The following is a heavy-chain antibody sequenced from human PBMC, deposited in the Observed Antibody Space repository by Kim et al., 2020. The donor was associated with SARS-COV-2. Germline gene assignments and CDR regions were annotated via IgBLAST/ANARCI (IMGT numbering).Heavy chain of an antibody. V-gene: IGHV3-23*01. CDR3: AKDLEASSSWYRGGYYFDY. CDR1: GFTFSSYA. Sequence: GGSLRLSCAASGFTFSSYAMSWVRQAPGKGLEWVSAISGSGGSTYYADSVKGRFTISRDNSKNTLYLQMNSLRAEDTAVYYCAKDLEASSSWYRGGYYFDYWGQGTLVTVSS. D-gene: IGHD6-13*01. CDR2: ISGSGGST. J-gene: IGHJ4*02.